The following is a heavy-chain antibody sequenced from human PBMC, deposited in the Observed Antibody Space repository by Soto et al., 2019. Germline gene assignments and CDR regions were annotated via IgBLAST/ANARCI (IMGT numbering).Heavy chain of an antibody. J-gene: IGHJ4*02. D-gene: IGHD5-12*01. CDR2: IYWDDNK. CDR3: AHRRISWLHFVGGYDY. Sequence: QITLKESGPTLVKPTQTLTLTCTFSGFSLNTGGEGVGWIRQPPGKALEWLALIYWDDNKRYSPSLKNRVTITKDTSKHQVVLTMTNMAPVDTATYYCAHRRISWLHFVGGYDYWGQGALVTVSS. V-gene: IGHV2-5*02. CDR1: GFSLNTGGEG.